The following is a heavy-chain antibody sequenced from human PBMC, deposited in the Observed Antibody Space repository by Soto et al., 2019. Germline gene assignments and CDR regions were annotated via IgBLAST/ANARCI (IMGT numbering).Heavy chain of an antibody. J-gene: IGHJ4*02. Sequence: PSETLSLTCTVSGGSMSSYYWSWIRQPPGKGLEWIGYIYYSGSTNYNPSLKSRVTISVDTSKNQFSLKLSSVTAADTAVYYCARTIPGIAGQYYFDYWGQGTLVTVSS. V-gene: IGHV4-59*01. CDR2: IYYSGST. CDR1: GGSMSSYY. D-gene: IGHD6-13*01. CDR3: ARTIPGIAGQYYFDY.